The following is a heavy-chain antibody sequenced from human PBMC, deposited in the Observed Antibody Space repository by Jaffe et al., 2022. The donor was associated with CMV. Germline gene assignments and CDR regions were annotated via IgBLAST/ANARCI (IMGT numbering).Heavy chain of an antibody. D-gene: IGHD3-10*01. V-gene: IGHV3-21*01. CDR3: ARQSVYYGSGSYYKRGWFDP. CDR1: GFTFSSYS. Sequence: EVQLVESGGGLVKPGGSLRLSCAASGFTFSSYSMNWVRQAPGKGLEWVSSISSSSSYIYYADSVKGRFTISRDNAKNSLYLQMNSLRAEDTAVYYCARQSVYYGSGSYYKRGWFDPWGQGTLVTVSS. J-gene: IGHJ5*02. CDR2: ISSSSSYI.